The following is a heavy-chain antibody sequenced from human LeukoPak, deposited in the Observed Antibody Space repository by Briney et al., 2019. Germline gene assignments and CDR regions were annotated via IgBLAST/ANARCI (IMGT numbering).Heavy chain of an antibody. CDR3: VRQRGRRVWFDP. Sequence: SETLSLTCTVSTGAISGYYWSWMRQPPGEGLEWIGYIYYSGSTNYNPSLQSRVTISVDTSNNQFSLRLRSVTAADTAVYYCVRQRGRRVWFDPWGQGTLVTVSS. V-gene: IGHV4-59*08. CDR2: IYYSGST. J-gene: IGHJ5*02. CDR1: TGAISGYY. D-gene: IGHD3-10*01.